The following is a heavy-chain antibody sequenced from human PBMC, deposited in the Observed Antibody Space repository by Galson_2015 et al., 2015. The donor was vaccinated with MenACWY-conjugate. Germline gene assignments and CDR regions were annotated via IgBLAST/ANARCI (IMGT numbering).Heavy chain of an antibody. V-gene: IGHV3-49*04. CDR1: GFTFDDNA. Sequence: SLRLSCATSGFTFDDNAMTWVRQAPGRGLRWLGLIRGKAFGGTTEYAASVKGRVTISRDDSRSIAYLQINSLKAEDTAVYYCTRVLVTSRGWYYYYMDVWGKGTTVTVSS. J-gene: IGHJ6*03. CDR2: IRGKAFGGTT. D-gene: IGHD2-21*02. CDR3: TRVLVTSRGWYYYYMDV.